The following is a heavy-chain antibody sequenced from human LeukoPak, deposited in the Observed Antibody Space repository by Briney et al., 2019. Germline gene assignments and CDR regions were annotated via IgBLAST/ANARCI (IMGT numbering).Heavy chain of an antibody. D-gene: IGHD2-2*01. J-gene: IGHJ4*02. CDR3: ARGVLNPQLYGY. CDR2: INQDGSEK. CDR1: GFTFTSYW. V-gene: IGHV3-7*01. Sequence: GGSLRLSCAASGFTFTSYWMSWVRQAPGGGLEWVANINQDGSEKYYVDSVKGRFTIARDNAKNSVYLKMNSLSAEDTAVYYCARGVLNPQLYGYWGQGTLVTVSS.